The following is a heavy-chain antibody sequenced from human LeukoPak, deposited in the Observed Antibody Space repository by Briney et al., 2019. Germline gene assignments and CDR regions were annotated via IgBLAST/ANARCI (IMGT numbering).Heavy chain of an antibody. V-gene: IGHV2-70*04. Sequence: ESGPALVKPTQTLTLTCTFSGFSLSTSGMRVSWIRQPPGKALEWLARIDWDDDKFYSTSLKTRLTISKDTSKNQVVLTMTNMDPVDTATHYCARTGGWYFNFDYWGQGTLVTVSS. D-gene: IGHD6-19*01. CDR3: ARTGGWYFNFDY. CDR2: IDWDDDK. CDR1: GFSLSTSGMR. J-gene: IGHJ4*02.